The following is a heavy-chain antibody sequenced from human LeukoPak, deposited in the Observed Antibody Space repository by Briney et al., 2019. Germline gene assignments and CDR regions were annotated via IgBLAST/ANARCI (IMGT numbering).Heavy chain of an antibody. D-gene: IGHD3-3*01. CDR1: GGSISRSSYY. CDR3: ARYSRSGPAPFDP. V-gene: IGHV4-39*01. Sequence: SETLSLTCTVSGGSISRSSYYWGWIRQPPGKGLEWIGSVYYSGSTYYNPSLKSRVTISVDTSKNQFSLKLSSVTAADTAVYYCARYSRSGPAPFDPWGQGTLVTVSS. J-gene: IGHJ5*02. CDR2: VYYSGST.